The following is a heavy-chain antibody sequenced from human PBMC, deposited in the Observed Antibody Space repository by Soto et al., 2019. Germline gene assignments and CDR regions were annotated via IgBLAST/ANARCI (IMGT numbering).Heavy chain of an antibody. V-gene: IGHV3-33*01. CDR3: ARDGGSYRPDY. CDR2: IWYDGSNK. CDR1: GFTFSNYG. Sequence: PGGSLRLSCAASGFTFSNYGMHWVRQAPGKGLEWVAIIWYDGSNKYYADSVKGRFTISRDNSKNTLYLEMSSLRAEDTAVYYCARDGGSYRPDYWGQGALVTV. J-gene: IGHJ4*02. D-gene: IGHD1-26*01.